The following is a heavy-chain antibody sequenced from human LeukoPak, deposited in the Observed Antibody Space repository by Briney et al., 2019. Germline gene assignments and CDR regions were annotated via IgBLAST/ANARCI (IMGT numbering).Heavy chain of an antibody. CDR2: INPSGGST. CDR1: GYTFTGHY. V-gene: IGHV1-46*01. J-gene: IGHJ4*02. Sequence: ASVKVSCKASGYTFTGHYIHWVRQAPGQGLEWMGIINPSGGSTRYAQKFQGRVTMTRDTSTSTVYMELSSLRSEDTAVFYCARDPEQYYFDYWGQGTLVTVSS. D-gene: IGHD6-19*01. CDR3: ARDPEQYYFDY.